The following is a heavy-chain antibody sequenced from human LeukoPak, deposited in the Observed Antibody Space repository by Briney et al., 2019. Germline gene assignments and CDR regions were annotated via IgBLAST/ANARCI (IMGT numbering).Heavy chain of an antibody. D-gene: IGHD3-9*01. CDR1: GGSISSYY. CDR3: ARGTQTLISYDILTGYYWPYFDY. V-gene: IGHV4-59*08. J-gene: IGHJ4*02. CDR2: IYYSGST. Sequence: SETLSLTCTVSGGSISSYYWSWIRQPPGKGLEWIGYIYYSGSTNYNPSLKSRVTISVDTSKNQFSLKLSSVTAADTAVYYCARGTQTLISYDILTGYYWPYFDYWGQGTLVTVSS.